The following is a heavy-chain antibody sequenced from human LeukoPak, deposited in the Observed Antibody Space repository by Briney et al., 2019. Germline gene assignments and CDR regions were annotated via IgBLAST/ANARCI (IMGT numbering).Heavy chain of an antibody. D-gene: IGHD3-10*01. CDR1: GGSISSSNW. Sequence: SETLSLTCAVSGGSISSSNWWSWVRQPPGKGLEWIGEIYHSGSTNYNPSLKSRVTISVDKSKNQFSLKLSSVTAADTAVYYCAPMGYYGSGRRNGWFDPWGQGTLVTVSS. CDR2: IYHSGST. J-gene: IGHJ5*02. V-gene: IGHV4-4*02. CDR3: APMGYYGSGRRNGWFDP.